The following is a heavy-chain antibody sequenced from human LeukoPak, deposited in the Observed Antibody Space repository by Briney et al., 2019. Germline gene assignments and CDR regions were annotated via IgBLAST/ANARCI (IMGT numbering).Heavy chain of an antibody. D-gene: IGHD5-18*01. CDR3: ARFRYSYGYFYYMDV. CDR2: IKQDGSEK. CDR1: EFSFSSYW. J-gene: IGHJ6*03. Sequence: GGSLRLSCAASEFSFSSYWMTWVRQAPGKGLEWVANIKQDGSEKYYVDSVKGRFTISRDNAKNSLFLRMNSLRAEDTAVYYCARFRYSYGYFYYMDVWGKGTTVTVSS. V-gene: IGHV3-7*01.